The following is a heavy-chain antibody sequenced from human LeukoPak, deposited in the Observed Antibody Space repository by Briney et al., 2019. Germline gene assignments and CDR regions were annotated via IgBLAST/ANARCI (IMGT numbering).Heavy chain of an antibody. CDR1: GFTFSSYA. J-gene: IGHJ4*02. D-gene: IGHD1-7*01. V-gene: IGHV3-23*01. Sequence: GGSLRLSCAASGFTFSSYAMSWVRQAPGKGLEWVSAISGSGGSTYYADSVKGRFTISRDNSKNRLYVQMNSLRAEDTAVYYCAXXXQTGTXFXYWGQGXLVTV. CDR2: ISGSGGST. CDR3: AXXXQTGTXFXY.